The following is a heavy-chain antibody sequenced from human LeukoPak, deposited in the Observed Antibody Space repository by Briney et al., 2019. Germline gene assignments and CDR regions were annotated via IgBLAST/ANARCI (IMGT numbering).Heavy chain of an antibody. D-gene: IGHD3-10*01. CDR2: IRSKAYGGTT. J-gene: IGHJ4*02. V-gene: IGHV3-49*04. Sequence: GGSLRLSCTASGFTFGDYAMSWVRQAPGKGLEWVGFIRSKAYGGTTEYAASVKGRFTISRDDSKSIAYLQMNSLKTEDTAVYYCTRDLLLWFGELSNQFDYWGQGTLVTVS. CDR1: GFTFGDYA. CDR3: TRDLLLWFGELSNQFDY.